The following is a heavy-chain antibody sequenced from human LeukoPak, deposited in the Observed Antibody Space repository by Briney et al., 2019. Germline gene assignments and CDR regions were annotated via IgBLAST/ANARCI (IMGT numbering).Heavy chain of an antibody. V-gene: IGHV4-61*01. CDR3: ARDGAIGKGFDY. J-gene: IGHJ4*02. CDR2: IYYSGST. Sequence: SETLSLTCTVSGGSICSGSYYWSWIRQPPGKGLEWIGYIYYSGSTNYNPSLKSRVTISVDTSKNQFSLKLSSVTAADTAVYYCARDGAIGKGFDYWGQGTLVTVSS. D-gene: IGHD3-16*02. CDR1: GGSICSGSYY.